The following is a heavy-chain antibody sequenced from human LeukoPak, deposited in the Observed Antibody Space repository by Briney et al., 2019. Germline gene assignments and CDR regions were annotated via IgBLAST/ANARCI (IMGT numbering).Heavy chain of an antibody. CDR1: GYTFTSYG. J-gene: IGHJ3*02. Sequence: GASVMVSCKASGYTFTSYGVSWVRQAPGQGLEWMGWISAYNGNTNYAQKVRGRVTMTTDTSTRTAYMELRSLRSDDTAVYYCARGLQENLAWLTAFSAFDTWGQGTMVTVSS. D-gene: IGHD6-19*01. V-gene: IGHV1-18*01. CDR3: ARGLQENLAWLTAFSAFDT. CDR2: ISAYNGNT.